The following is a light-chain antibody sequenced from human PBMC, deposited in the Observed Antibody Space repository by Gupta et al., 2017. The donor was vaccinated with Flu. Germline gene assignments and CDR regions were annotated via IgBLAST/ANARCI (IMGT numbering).Light chain of an antibody. J-gene: IGKJ3*01. CDR1: QSILYTSNNKNY. Sequence: DIVMTQSPVSLAVSMGERATINCKSSQSILYTSNNKNYLAWYQQKSGQPPKLLIYWASTRESGVPDRFSGSGSGTDFTLTINDLQAEDVAVYCCQQEHNTPLTFGHGTKVHVK. CDR2: WAS. CDR3: QQEHNTPLT. V-gene: IGKV4-1*01.